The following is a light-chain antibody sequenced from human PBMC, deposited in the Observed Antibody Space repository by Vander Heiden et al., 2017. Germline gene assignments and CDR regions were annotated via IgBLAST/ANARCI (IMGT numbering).Light chain of an antibody. CDR1: SSDVGGYND. CDR2: DVT. J-gene: IGLJ2*01. Sequence: HSPLPPPASMSGSPGPSYTIPCTGSSSDVGGYNDRSWYQQHPGKAPKLSIYDVTKRPSWVSNRFSASKSGITASLTISGLQAEDEADYYCSSYTTSSTLVFGGGTKFTVL. CDR3: SSYTTSSTLV. V-gene: IGLV2-14*01.